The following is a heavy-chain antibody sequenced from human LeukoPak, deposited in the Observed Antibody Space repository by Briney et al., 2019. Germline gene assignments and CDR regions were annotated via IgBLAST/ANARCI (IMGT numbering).Heavy chain of an antibody. CDR2: INHSGST. J-gene: IGHJ6*03. CDR1: GGSFSGYY. V-gene: IGHV4-34*01. D-gene: IGHD6-13*01. CDR3: AREGYSSSWFGFYYYYYMDV. Sequence: SETLSLTCAVYGGSFSGYYWSWIRQPPGKGLEWIGEINHSGSTNYNPSLKSRVTISVDTSKNQFSLKLSSVTAADTAVYYCAREGYSSSWFGFYYYYYMDVWGKGTTVTVSS.